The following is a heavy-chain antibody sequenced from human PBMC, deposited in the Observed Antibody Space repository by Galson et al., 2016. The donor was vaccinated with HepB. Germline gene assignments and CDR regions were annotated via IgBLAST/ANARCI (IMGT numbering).Heavy chain of an antibody. CDR2: ISGSGGRI. CDR3: ASCSSWYGRCAFEI. J-gene: IGHJ3*02. Sequence: SLRLSCAASEFTFSSYAMSWVRQAPGKGLQCISTISGSGGRIYYVDSVKGRFTISRDNSKNTVYLQMNSLRAEDTAVYYCASCSSWYGRCAFEIWGQGTMVTVSS. CDR1: EFTFSSYA. V-gene: IGHV3-23*02. D-gene: IGHD6-13*01.